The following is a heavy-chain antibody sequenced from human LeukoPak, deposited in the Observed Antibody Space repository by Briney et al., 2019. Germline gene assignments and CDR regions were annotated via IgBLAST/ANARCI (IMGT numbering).Heavy chain of an antibody. V-gene: IGHV4-38-2*01. CDR3: ATIVLGRNYFDY. Sequence: SETLSLTCVVSGYSISYGYYWGWVRQPPGKGLVWIGSIFHSGTTYYKSSLKSRVSISVDTSKNQFSLKLSAVTAADTATYFCATIVLGRNYFDYWGQGILVTVSS. J-gene: IGHJ4*02. CDR2: IFHSGTT. CDR1: GYSISYGYY. D-gene: IGHD3-22*01.